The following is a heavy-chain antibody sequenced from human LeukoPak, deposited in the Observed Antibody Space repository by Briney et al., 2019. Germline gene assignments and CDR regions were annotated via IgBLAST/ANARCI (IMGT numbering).Heavy chain of an antibody. V-gene: IGHV1-46*01. CDR3: ARDHIAAHWFDP. Sequence: ASVKVSCKASGYTFTSYYMHWVRQAPGQGLEWMGVINPSGGSTSYAQKFQGRVTMTRDTSTSTFYMELTSLRSEDTAVYYCARDHIAAHWFDPWGQGTLVTVSS. CDR2: INPSGGST. D-gene: IGHD6-13*01. J-gene: IGHJ5*02. CDR1: GYTFTSYY.